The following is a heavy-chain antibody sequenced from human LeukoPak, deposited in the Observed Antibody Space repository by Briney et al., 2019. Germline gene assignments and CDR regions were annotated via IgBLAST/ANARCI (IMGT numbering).Heavy chain of an antibody. Sequence: PGGSLRLSCAASGFTVSSNYISWVRQAPGKGLEWVSVIYGDGRIHYADSVKGRFTISRDDSKNTLYLQMNSLRAEDTAVYYCARESGYSYGLAGFFDYWGQGTLVTVSS. CDR3: ARESGYSYGLAGFFDY. D-gene: IGHD5-18*01. CDR1: GFTVSSNY. J-gene: IGHJ4*02. V-gene: IGHV3-53*01. CDR2: IYGDGRI.